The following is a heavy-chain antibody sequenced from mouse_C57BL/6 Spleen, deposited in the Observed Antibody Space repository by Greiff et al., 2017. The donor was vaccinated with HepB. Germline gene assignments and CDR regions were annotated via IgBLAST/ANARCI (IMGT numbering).Heavy chain of an antibody. CDR1: GFNIKDDY. D-gene: IGHD3-3*01. Sequence: EVKLVESGAELVRPGASVKLSCTASGFNIKDDYMHWVKQRPEQGLEWIGWIDPENGDTEYASKFQGKATITADTSSNTAYLQLSSLTSEDTAVYYCTTGRRGPFDYWGQGTTLTVSS. CDR3: TTGRRGPFDY. CDR2: IDPENGDT. J-gene: IGHJ2*01. V-gene: IGHV14-4*01.